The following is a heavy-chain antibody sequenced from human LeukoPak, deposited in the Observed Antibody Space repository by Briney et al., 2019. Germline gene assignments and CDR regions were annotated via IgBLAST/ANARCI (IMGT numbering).Heavy chain of an antibody. CDR1: GYTFTNYG. V-gene: IGHV1-18*01. J-gene: IGHJ4*02. CDR2: INTNSGNT. D-gene: IGHD1-26*01. CDR3: ARKIVGVYSYDY. Sequence: GASVNVSCKASGYTFTNYGISWVRQAPGQGLEYLGWINTNSGNTYYAQKLQDRVTMTTDTSTSTAYMELRSLRSDDTAVYYCARKIVGVYSYDYCGQGTLVTVSS.